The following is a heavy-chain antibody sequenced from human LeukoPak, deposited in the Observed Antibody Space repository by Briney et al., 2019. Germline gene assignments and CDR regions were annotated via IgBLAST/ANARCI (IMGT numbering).Heavy chain of an antibody. V-gene: IGHV1-2*02. CDR1: GYTFTKYY. J-gene: IGHJ4*02. Sequence: EASVSVSYRASGYTFTKYYMHGVGQAPGQGLEWMAWINPNNGGTNYAQKFQGRVTISKDTAISTAYMELNRLTSDDTAIYYCARGVSGWPSWGQGTLVTVSS. D-gene: IGHD6-19*01. CDR3: ARGVSGWPS. CDR2: INPNNGGT.